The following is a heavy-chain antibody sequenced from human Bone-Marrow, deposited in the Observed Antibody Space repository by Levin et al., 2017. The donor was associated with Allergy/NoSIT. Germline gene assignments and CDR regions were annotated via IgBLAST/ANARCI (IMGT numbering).Heavy chain of an antibody. D-gene: IGHD5-12*01. CDR1: GFTFSSYA. CDR3: AKEVDIVATIEYYFDY. J-gene: IGHJ4*02. Sequence: GGSLRLSCAASGFTFSSYAMSWVRQAPGKGLEWVSAISGSGGSTYYADSVKGRFTISRDNSKNTLYLQMNSLRAEDTAVYYCAKEVDIVATIEYYFDYWGQGTLVTVSS. V-gene: IGHV3-23*01. CDR2: ISGSGGST.